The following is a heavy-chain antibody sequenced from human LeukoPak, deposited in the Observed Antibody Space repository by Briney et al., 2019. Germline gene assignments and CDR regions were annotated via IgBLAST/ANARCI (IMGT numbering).Heavy chain of an antibody. CDR2: INPNSGGT. CDR1: GYTFTRYY. V-gene: IGHV1-2*02. CDR3: ARDIGIQLWVHAFDI. D-gene: IGHD5-18*01. Sequence: ASVKVSCKASGYTFTRYYIHWVRQAPGQGLEWMGWINPNSGGTNYAQKFEGRVTMTRDSSIGTAYMELNSLRSDDTAVYYCARDIGIQLWVHAFDIWGQGTMVTVSS. J-gene: IGHJ3*02.